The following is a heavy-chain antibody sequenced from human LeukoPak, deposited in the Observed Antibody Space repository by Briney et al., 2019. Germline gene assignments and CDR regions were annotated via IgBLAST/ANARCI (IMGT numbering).Heavy chain of an antibody. Sequence: GGSLRLSCAASGFTFSSYGMHWVRPAPGKGLERVAFIRYDGSNKYYVDSVKGRFTLSRDNSKNTLYLQKNSLRAEDTAVYYCATPTYYYGSGSYYNPLDYWGQGTLVTVSS. J-gene: IGHJ4*02. CDR2: IRYDGSNK. CDR3: ATPTYYYGSGSYYNPLDY. D-gene: IGHD3-10*01. V-gene: IGHV3-30*02. CDR1: GFTFSSYG.